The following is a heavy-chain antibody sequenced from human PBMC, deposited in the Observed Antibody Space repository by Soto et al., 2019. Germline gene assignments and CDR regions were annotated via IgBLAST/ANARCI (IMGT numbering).Heavy chain of an antibody. CDR2: ISSSGSYI. J-gene: IGHJ4*02. V-gene: IGHV3-21*01. CDR1: GFTFSSYS. Sequence: GGSLRLSCAASGFTFSSYSINWVRQAPGKGLEWVSSISSSGSYIYYADSVKGRFTISRDNAKNSLYLQMNSLRAEDTAVYYRARDGLTSPIDYWGQGTLVTVSS. CDR3: ARDGLTSPIDY.